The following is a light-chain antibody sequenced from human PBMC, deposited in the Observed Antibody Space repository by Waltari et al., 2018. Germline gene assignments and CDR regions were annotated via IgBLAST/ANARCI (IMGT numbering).Light chain of an antibody. J-gene: IGKJ1*01. CDR2: LGS. CDR1: QSLLNRNGNNY. CDR3: MQSLQTLWT. Sequence: DIVVTQSPLSLPVTPGQPASISCRSSQSLLNRNGNNYLDWYLQKPGQSPQLLIYLGSNRASGVPDRFSGSGSGTDFTLRISRVEAEDVGVYYCMQSLQTLWTFGPGTKVEIK. V-gene: IGKV2-28*01.